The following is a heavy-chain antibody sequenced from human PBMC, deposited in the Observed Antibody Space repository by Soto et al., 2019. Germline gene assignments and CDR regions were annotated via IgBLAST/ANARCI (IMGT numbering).Heavy chain of an antibody. Sequence: GGSLRLSCAASGFTFSSYWMSWVRQAPGKGLEWVANIKQDGSEKYYVDSVKGRFTISRDNAKNSLYLQMNSLRAEDTAVYYCARVQSGYDLYYYYMDVWGKWTTVTVSS. CDR3: ARVQSGYDLYYYYMDV. CDR2: IKQDGSEK. CDR1: GFTFSSYW. V-gene: IGHV3-7*01. J-gene: IGHJ6*03. D-gene: IGHD5-12*01.